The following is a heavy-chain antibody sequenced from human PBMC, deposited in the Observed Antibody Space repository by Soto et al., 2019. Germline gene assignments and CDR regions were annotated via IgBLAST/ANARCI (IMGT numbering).Heavy chain of an antibody. D-gene: IGHD3-9*01. V-gene: IGHV3-74*01. CDR3: ARGGLHGYYKDN. CDR1: GFTFSSYW. J-gene: IGHJ4*02. CDR2: IKGDGVTT. Sequence: GGSLRLSCAASGFTFSSYWIHWVRQAPGEGLLWVSRIKGDGVTTNYADSVKGRFTVSRDNAENTVYLQMNSLRAEDTAIYYRARGGLHGYYKDNWGQGTLVTVS.